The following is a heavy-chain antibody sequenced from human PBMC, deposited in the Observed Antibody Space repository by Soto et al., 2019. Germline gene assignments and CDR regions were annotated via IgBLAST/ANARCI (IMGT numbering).Heavy chain of an antibody. Sequence: ASVTVSCKVSGYTLTELSMHWVRQAPGKGLEWMGGFDPEDGETIYAQKFQGRVTMTEDTSTDTAYMELSSLRSEDTAVYYCAARPVVVVAATPDYWGQGTLVTVSS. D-gene: IGHD2-15*01. V-gene: IGHV1-24*01. CDR3: AARPVVVVAATPDY. CDR2: FDPEDGET. J-gene: IGHJ4*02. CDR1: GYTLTELS.